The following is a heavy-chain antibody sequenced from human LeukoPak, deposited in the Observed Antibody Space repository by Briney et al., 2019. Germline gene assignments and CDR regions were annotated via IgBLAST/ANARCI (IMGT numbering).Heavy chain of an antibody. CDR3: ARHNGATYYYYYYMDV. Sequence: PSETLSLTCTVSGGSISSSSYYWGWIRQPPGKGLEWIGSIYYSGTTYYNPSLKSRITISVDTSKNQFSLKLSSVTAADTAVYYCARHNGATYYYYYYMDVWGKGTTVTVSS. CDR1: GGSISSSSYY. J-gene: IGHJ6*03. CDR2: IYYSGTT. D-gene: IGHD2-8*01. V-gene: IGHV4-39*01.